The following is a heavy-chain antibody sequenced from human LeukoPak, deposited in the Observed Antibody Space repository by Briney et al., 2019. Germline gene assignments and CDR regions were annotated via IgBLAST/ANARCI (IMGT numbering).Heavy chain of an antibody. Sequence: LETLSLTCTVSGGSISSYYWSWIRQPAGKGLEWIGYIYYSGSTNYNPSLKSRVTISVDTSKNQFSLKLSSVTAADTAVYYCARLGIAAAGTRWFDPWGQGTLVTVSS. D-gene: IGHD6-13*01. V-gene: IGHV4-59*08. J-gene: IGHJ5*02. CDR3: ARLGIAAAGTRWFDP. CDR1: GGSISSYY. CDR2: IYYSGST.